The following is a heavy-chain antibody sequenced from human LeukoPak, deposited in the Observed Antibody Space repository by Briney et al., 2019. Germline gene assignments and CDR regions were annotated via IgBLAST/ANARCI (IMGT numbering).Heavy chain of an antibody. J-gene: IGHJ4*02. Sequence: PSESLSLTCAVYGGSFRGYYWSWIRQPPGKGLEWIGEVDYSGSISYNPSLKSRVTISADTSKNQFSLKVTSVTAADTAVYYCARHYGPWGQGTLVTVSS. CDR2: VDYSGSI. CDR3: ARHYGP. CDR1: GGSFRGYY. D-gene: IGHD3-16*01. V-gene: IGHV4-34*01.